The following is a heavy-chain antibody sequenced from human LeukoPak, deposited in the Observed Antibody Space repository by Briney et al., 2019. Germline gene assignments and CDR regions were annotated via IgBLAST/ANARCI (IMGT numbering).Heavy chain of an antibody. Sequence: SETLSLTCTVSGGSISSSSYYWGWIRQPPGKGLEWIGSIYYSGSTYYNPSLKSRVTISVDTSKNQFSLRLSSVTAADTAVYYCARETAGWGFDIWGQGTMVTVSS. D-gene: IGHD3-16*01. CDR2: IYYSGST. CDR1: GGSISSSSYY. J-gene: IGHJ3*02. CDR3: ARETAGWGFDI. V-gene: IGHV4-39*07.